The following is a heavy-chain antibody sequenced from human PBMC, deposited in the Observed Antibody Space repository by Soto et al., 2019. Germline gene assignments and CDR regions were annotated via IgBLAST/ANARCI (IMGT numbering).Heavy chain of an antibody. D-gene: IGHD3-10*01. V-gene: IGHV3-23*01. CDR2: ISGSGDKT. J-gene: IGHJ2*01. Sequence: EVRLLESGGGLVQPGGSLRLSCAASGFSFGSYAMNWVRQVPGKGLDWVSSISGSGDKTYYADSVKGRFTISRDNSENTLYLQMNSLRGEDTAIYYCAKDVEVYGACYPWYLDLWGRGTLLTVSS. CDR1: GFSFGSYA. CDR3: AKDVEVYGACYPWYLDL.